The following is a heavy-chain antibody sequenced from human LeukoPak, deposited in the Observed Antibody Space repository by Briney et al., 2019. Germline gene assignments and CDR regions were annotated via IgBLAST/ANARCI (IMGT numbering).Heavy chain of an antibody. D-gene: IGHD4-17*01. CDR1: GFTFSNND. V-gene: IGHV3-23*01. CDR3: AKESTLTTAYFDY. CDR2: ITDSGTT. J-gene: IGHJ4*02. Sequence: LTGGSLRLSCAASGFTFSNNDMSWVRQAPGKGLEWVSAITDSGTTYYADSVKGRFTISRDNSRSTPYLQVNSLSAEDTALYYCAKESTLTTAYFDYWGQGTLVTVSS.